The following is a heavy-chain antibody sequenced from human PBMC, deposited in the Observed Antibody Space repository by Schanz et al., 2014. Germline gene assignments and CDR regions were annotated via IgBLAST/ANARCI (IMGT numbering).Heavy chain of an antibody. J-gene: IGHJ4*02. Sequence: VQLLESGGALVRPGGSLRLSCAASGFTFTGYVMTWVRQAPGKGLEWVSGLSASGGHTYYADSVKGRFTISRDNSKNTLYLQMNSLRVEDTAVYYCAKDFVPLVQQLIRSGGAHLDHWGQGTLXTVSS. CDR1: GFTFTGYV. CDR2: LSASGGHT. V-gene: IGHV3-23*01. CDR3: AKDFVPLVQQLIRSGGAHLDH. D-gene: IGHD6-13*01.